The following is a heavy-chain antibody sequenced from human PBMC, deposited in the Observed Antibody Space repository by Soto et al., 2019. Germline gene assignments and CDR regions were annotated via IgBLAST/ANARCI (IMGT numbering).Heavy chain of an antibody. D-gene: IGHD3-9*01. CDR2: INHSGST. Sequence: SETLSLTCAVYGGSFSGYYWSWIRQPPGKGLEWIGEINHSGSTNYNPSLKSRVTISVDTSKNQFSLKLSSVTAADTAVYYCARALTGYPRPERDPYYFDYWGQGTLVTVSS. CDR1: GGSFSGYY. CDR3: ARALTGYPRPERDPYYFDY. J-gene: IGHJ4*02. V-gene: IGHV4-34*01.